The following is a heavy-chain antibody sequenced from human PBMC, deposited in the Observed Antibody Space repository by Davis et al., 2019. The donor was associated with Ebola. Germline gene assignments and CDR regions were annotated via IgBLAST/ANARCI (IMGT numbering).Heavy chain of an antibody. CDR1: GGPISSGGYS. CDR3: ARGPVGHYYDSSGYYSVPRYFDY. Sequence: MPSETLSLTCAVSGGPISSGGYSWSRIRQPPGKGPEWIGYNYYSGRTYHNPSLKSRLTISEDTTKNQFSLKVRSVTAADTAVYFCARGPVGHYYDSSGYYSVPRYFDYWGQGTLVTVSS. V-gene: IGHV4-31*11. CDR2: NYYSGRT. J-gene: IGHJ4*02. D-gene: IGHD3-22*01.